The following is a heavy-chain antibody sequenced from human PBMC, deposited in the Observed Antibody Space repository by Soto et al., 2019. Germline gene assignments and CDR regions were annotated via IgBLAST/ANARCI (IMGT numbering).Heavy chain of an antibody. CDR1: GGSISSYY. J-gene: IGHJ4*02. V-gene: IGHV4-59*01. CDR2: IYYSGST. D-gene: IGHD2-2*01. CDR3: ARARPKRSIVVVPAAFDY. Sequence: SETLSLTCTVSGGSISSYYWSWIRQPPGKGLEWIGYIYYSGSTNYNPSLKSRVTISVDTSKNQFSLKLSSVTAADTAVYYCARARPKRSIVVVPAAFDYWGQGTLVTVSS.